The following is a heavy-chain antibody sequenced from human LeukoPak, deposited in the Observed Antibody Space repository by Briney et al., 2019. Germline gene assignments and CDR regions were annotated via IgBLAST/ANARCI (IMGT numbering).Heavy chain of an antibody. CDR1: GYPFSTHS. CDR2: INGGNGNT. D-gene: IGHD3-10*01. J-gene: IGHJ4*02. CDR3: ARGSALIRGVPYNLFDY. Sequence: GASVNVSCKASGYPFSTHSMNWLRQAPGQGLEWMGWINGGNGNTRYSQRFQGIVTITRDASASTAYMQLKSLTSEDTAVYFCARGSALIRGVPYNLFDYWGQGTLVTVSS. V-gene: IGHV1-3*01.